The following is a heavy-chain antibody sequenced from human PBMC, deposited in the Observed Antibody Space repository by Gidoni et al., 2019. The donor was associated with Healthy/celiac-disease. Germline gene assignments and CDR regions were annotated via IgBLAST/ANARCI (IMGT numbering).Heavy chain of an antibody. V-gene: IGHV4-61*02. Sequence: QVQLQESGPGLVKPSQTLSLTCPVSGGSISSGSYYWSWIRQPAGKGLEWIGRIYTSGSTNYNPSLKSRVTMSVDTSKNQFSLKLSSVTAADTAVYYCARDRGIAAAFFDYWGQGTLVTVSS. D-gene: IGHD6-13*01. CDR2: IYTSGST. CDR1: GGSISSGSYY. CDR3: ARDRGIAAAFFDY. J-gene: IGHJ4*02.